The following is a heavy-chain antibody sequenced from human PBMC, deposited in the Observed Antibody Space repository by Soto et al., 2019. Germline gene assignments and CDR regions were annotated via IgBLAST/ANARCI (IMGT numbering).Heavy chain of an antibody. CDR1: GVTFSSYC. D-gene: IGHD3-22*01. V-gene: IGHV3-7*01. Sequence: PGGSLRLSYAASGVTFSSYCMSWFRQAPWKWLEGVSNIKQDGSEKYYVDSVKGRFTISRDNAKNSLYLQMNSLRAEDTAVYYCASFHYYDNSGYYYRSGYYGMDVWGQGTTVTVSS. CDR3: ASFHYYDNSGYYYRSGYYGMDV. J-gene: IGHJ6*02. CDR2: IKQDGSEK.